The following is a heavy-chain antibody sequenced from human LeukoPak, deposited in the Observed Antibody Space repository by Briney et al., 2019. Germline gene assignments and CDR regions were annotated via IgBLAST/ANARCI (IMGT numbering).Heavy chain of an antibody. V-gene: IGHV1-24*01. Sequence: GASVTGSCEVSVDSLTEVFMHWGRQAPGKGLEWRGSFDPENGETLYAQEFQGRVTLTEDTSADTAYLELSSLRSEDTALYYCTRSAVVLPYYFDYWGQGTLVTVSS. CDR2: FDPENGET. J-gene: IGHJ4*02. CDR3: TRSAVVLPYYFDY. CDR1: VDSLTEVF. D-gene: IGHD3-22*01.